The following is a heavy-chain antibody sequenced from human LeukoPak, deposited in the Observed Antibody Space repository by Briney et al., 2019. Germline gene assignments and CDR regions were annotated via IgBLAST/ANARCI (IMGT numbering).Heavy chain of an antibody. D-gene: IGHD3-9*01. Sequence: PGGSLRLSCAASGFTFSSSAMSWVRQAPGKGLEWVSSISGSADSTYYADSVKGRFTISRDNSKNTLYLQMNSLRAEDMALYYCARDGPQQVDWLVGYFDYWGQGTLVTVSS. V-gene: IGHV3-23*01. CDR2: ISGSADST. J-gene: IGHJ4*02. CDR3: ARDGPQQVDWLVGYFDY. CDR1: GFTFSSSA.